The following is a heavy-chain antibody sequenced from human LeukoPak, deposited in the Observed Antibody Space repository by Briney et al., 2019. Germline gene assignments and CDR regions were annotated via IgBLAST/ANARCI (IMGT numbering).Heavy chain of an antibody. CDR1: GGSIRSSYYY. V-gene: IGHV4-39*01. CDR3: APDVPLDY. D-gene: IGHD3-16*01. CDR2: IYDSGST. Sequence: PSETLSLTCTVSGGSIRSSYYYWGWIRQPPGKGLEWIGSIYDSGSTYYNPSLKSRVTISVDTSKNQFSLKLNSVTAADTAVYYCAPDVPLDYWGQGTLVTVSS. J-gene: IGHJ4*02.